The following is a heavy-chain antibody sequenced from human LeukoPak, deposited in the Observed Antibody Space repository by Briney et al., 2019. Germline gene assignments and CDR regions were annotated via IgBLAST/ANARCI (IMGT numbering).Heavy chain of an antibody. CDR2: INPSGNST. D-gene: IGHD6-19*01. CDR3: ARDRYSSGWPFDY. Sequence: GASVKVSCKASGYTFTSYYMHWVRQAPGQGLEWMGIINPSGNSTNYAQKFQGRVTMTRDTSTSTVHMELSSLRSEDTAVYYCARDRYSSGWPFDYWGQGTLVTVSS. J-gene: IGHJ4*02. V-gene: IGHV1-46*01. CDR1: GYTFTSYY.